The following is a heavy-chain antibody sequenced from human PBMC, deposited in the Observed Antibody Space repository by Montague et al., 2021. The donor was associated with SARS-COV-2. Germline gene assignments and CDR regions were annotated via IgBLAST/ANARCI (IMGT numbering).Heavy chain of an antibody. Sequence: SETLSLTCTVSGGSITSTNYYWAWIRQPPGKGLEWIGSISFSWSTYHXPSLKSRVTMSVDTSMNQFSLRLSTVTAADTALYYCARQNHGRGWYEISSDYWGQGTLVTVSS. V-gene: IGHV4-39*01. CDR2: ISFSWST. J-gene: IGHJ4*02. CDR3: ARQNHGRGWYEISSDY. D-gene: IGHD6-19*01. CDR1: GGSITSTNYY.